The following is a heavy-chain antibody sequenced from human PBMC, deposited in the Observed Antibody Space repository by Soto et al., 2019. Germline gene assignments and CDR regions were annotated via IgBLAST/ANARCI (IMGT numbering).Heavy chain of an antibody. CDR2: INSNGGNT. J-gene: IGHJ6*02. Sequence: EVQLVESGGGLVQPGGSLRLSCAASGFTFSSYAMHWVRQAPGKGLEYVSVINSNGGNTDYARSVKGRFTISRDNSKNTLYLQMGSRRAEDMAVYYCARRIPFGYGMDVWGQGTTVTVSS. D-gene: IGHD2-21*01. V-gene: IGHV3-64*01. CDR1: GFTFSSYA. CDR3: ARRIPFGYGMDV.